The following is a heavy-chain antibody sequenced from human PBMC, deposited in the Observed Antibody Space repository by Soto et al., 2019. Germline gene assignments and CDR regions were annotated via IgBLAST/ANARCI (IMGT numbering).Heavy chain of an antibody. D-gene: IGHD3-22*01. CDR2: INPNSGGT. J-gene: IGHJ4*02. CDR1: GYTFTGYY. V-gene: IGHV1-2*04. CDR3: ARDHYYDSSGYLPYFDY. Sequence: ASVKVSCKASGYTFTGYYMHWVRQAPGQGLEWMGWINPNSGGTNYAQKFQGWVTMTRDTSISTAYMELSRLRSDDTAVYYCARDHYYDSSGYLPYFDYWGQGIRVTVSS.